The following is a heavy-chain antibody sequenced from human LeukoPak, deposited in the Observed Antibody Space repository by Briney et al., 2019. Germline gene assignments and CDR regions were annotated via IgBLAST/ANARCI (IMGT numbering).Heavy chain of an antibody. D-gene: IGHD6-19*01. V-gene: IGHV3-74*01. CDR1: GFTFSKYW. CDR3: ARVSYSSGWYGANYHYYGVDV. CDR2: INTEGGIT. Sequence: GGSLRLSCEASGFTFSKYWMHWVRQAPGKGLLCVSRINTEGGITDYADSVKGRFTISRDNAKNTLYLQLNSLRAEDTAVYYCARVSYSSGWYGANYHYYGVDVWGQGTTVTASS. J-gene: IGHJ6*02.